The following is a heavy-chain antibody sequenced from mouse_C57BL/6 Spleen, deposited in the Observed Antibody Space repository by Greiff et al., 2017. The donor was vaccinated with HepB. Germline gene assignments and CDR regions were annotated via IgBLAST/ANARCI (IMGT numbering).Heavy chain of an antibody. CDR3: ARMGLNWYFDV. CDR2: ISSGSSTI. J-gene: IGHJ1*03. CDR1: GFTFSDYG. V-gene: IGHV5-17*01. Sequence: EVKVVESGGGLVKPGGSLKLSCAASGFTFSDYGMHWVRQAPEKGLEWVAYISSGSSTIYYADTVKGRFTISRDNAKNTLFLQMTSLRSEDTAMYYCARMGLNWYFDVWGTGTTVTVSS.